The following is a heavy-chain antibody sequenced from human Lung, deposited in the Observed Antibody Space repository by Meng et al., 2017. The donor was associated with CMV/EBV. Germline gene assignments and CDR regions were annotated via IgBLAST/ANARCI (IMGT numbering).Heavy chain of an antibody. V-gene: IGHV1-18*01. Sequence: ASXXVSXKASDYSFTSYGISWVRQAPGQGLEWMGWINTYKGNTNYAQKFQGRVTMTAETSTSTVYMEVRGLRFDDTAIYYCARSITIYRIDVWGLGTAVTVSS. D-gene: IGHD3-3*01. CDR2: INTYKGNT. CDR3: ARSITIYRIDV. J-gene: IGHJ6*02. CDR1: DYSFTSYG.